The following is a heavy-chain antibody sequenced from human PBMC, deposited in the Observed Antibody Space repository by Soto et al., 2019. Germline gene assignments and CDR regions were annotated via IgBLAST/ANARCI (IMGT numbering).Heavy chain of an antibody. V-gene: IGHV4-34*01. CDR1: GGFVSSGSYY. D-gene: IGHD1-1*01. CDR2: MSHSGGT. J-gene: IGHJ3*02. CDR3: ARVERGTATTVVDAFDI. Sequence: QVQLQQWGAGLLKPSETLSLTCAVYGGFVSSGSYYWSWIRQPPGKGLEWIGEMSHSGGTHFNPSLKSRVIISVDTSKNQFSLKMSSETAADTALYYCARVERGTATTVVDAFDIWGPGTMVTVSS.